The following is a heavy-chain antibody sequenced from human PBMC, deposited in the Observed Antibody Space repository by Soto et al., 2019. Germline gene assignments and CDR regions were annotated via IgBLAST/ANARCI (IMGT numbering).Heavy chain of an antibody. CDR1: CGSIGGSY. D-gene: IGHD2-15*01. J-gene: IGHJ4*02. CDR2: IHYTGST. CDR3: AKYRRTDAEGYSFDF. Sequence: SAALSRTNTVSCGSIGGSYWSWILQTPGEVREWIGFIHYTGSTTYNPCLRSRVTMSVDSAKNQFSLQLRSVTDADTAVYFCAKYRRTDAEGYSFDFWGQGALVTVS. V-gene: IGHV4-59*01.